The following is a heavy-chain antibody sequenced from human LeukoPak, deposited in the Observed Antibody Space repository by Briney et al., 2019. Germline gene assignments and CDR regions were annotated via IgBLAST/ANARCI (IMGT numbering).Heavy chain of an antibody. Sequence: PSETLSLTCAVYGGSFSGYYWSRIRQPPGKGLEWIGEINHSGSTNYNPSLKSRVTISVDTSKNQFSLKLSSVTAADTAVYYCARRAEVGATLTYYFDYWGQGTLVTVSS. J-gene: IGHJ4*02. D-gene: IGHD1-26*01. CDR1: GGSFSGYY. CDR3: ARRAEVGATLTYYFDY. V-gene: IGHV4-34*01. CDR2: INHSGST.